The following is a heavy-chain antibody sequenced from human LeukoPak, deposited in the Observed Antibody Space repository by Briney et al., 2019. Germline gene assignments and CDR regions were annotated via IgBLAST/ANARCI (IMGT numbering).Heavy chain of an antibody. D-gene: IGHD3-22*01. V-gene: IGHV4-59*01. CDR3: ARAGSGYSLDC. Sequence: SETLSLTCTVSGGSISSYYWSWIRQPPGKGVEWIGSLYFSGISNSNPSLKSRVTISVDTSKNQFSLKLNSVTAADTAVYYCARAGSGYSLDCWGQGTLVTVSS. CDR1: GGSISSYY. J-gene: IGHJ4*02. CDR2: LYFSGIS.